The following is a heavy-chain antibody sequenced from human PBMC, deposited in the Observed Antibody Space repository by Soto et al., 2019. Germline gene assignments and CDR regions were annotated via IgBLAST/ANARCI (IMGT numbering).Heavy chain of an antibody. J-gene: IGHJ4*02. Sequence: QVQLQESGPGLVKPSQTLSLTSNVSGESITSGGYYWSWIRHHPRKGLEWIGYIYDSESAYYNPSLKSRVTISMDTSKNHFAMRLSSVTDADTAVYYCARASSSSSAADYWGQGTLVTVSS. CDR1: GESITSGGYY. D-gene: IGHD6-6*01. V-gene: IGHV4-31*02. CDR2: IYDSESA. CDR3: ARASSSSSAADY.